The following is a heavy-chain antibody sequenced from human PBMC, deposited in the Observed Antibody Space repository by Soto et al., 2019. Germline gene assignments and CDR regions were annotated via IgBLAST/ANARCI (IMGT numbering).Heavy chain of an antibody. Sequence: QVQLVQSGAEVKKPGASVKVSCKASGYTFTSYDINWVRQATGQGLEWMGWMNPNSGNTGYAQKFQGRVTMTRNTPIRTAYMELSSLRSEDPAVYYCARRIAAARTRRPYYYYGMDVWGQGTTVTVSS. V-gene: IGHV1-8*01. D-gene: IGHD6-13*01. CDR3: ARRIAAARTRRPYYYYGMDV. J-gene: IGHJ6*02. CDR2: MNPNSGNT. CDR1: GYTFTSYD.